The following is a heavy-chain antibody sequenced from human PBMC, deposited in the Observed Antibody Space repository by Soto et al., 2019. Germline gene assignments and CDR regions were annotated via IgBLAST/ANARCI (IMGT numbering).Heavy chain of an antibody. J-gene: IGHJ6*02. Sequence: GGSLRLSCAASGFTFSSYSMNWVRQAPGKGLEWISYISSGSSSIYYADSVKGRFTISRDIAKNSLYLQMNSLRDEDTALYYCGRRQTPYYYGMDVWGQGTTVTVSS. CDR2: ISSGSSSI. CDR1: GFTFSSYS. CDR3: GRRQTPYYYGMDV. V-gene: IGHV3-48*02.